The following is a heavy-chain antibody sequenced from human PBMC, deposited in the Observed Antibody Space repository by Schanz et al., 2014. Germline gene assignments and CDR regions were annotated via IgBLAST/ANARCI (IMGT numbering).Heavy chain of an antibody. CDR2: LSANGDST. J-gene: IGHJ4*02. CDR1: GFTFSTST. Sequence: EVQLVESGGGLVQPGGSLRLSCAASGFTFSTSTMHWVRQTPDKGLEWVSGLSANGDSTFYSSSVKGRFTISRDNSKNTLYLQMNSLRAEDTAVYYCAKVRYSSGWRGDYFDEWGQGTLVTVSS. CDR3: AKVRYSSGWRGDYFDE. V-gene: IGHV3-64*01. D-gene: IGHD6-25*01.